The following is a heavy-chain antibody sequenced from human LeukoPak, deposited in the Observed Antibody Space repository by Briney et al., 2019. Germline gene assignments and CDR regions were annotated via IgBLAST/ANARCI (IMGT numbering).Heavy chain of an antibody. D-gene: IGHD3-10*01. Sequence: PGGSLRLSCGASGFTFGTYWMHWVRQAPGKGLEWVSYISSSGSTIYYADSVKGRFTISRDNAKNSLYLQMNSLRAEDTAVYYCARAFMVRGVITWFDPWGQGTLVTVSS. CDR1: GFTFGTYW. J-gene: IGHJ5*02. CDR3: ARAFMVRGVITWFDP. V-gene: IGHV3-11*01. CDR2: ISSSGSTI.